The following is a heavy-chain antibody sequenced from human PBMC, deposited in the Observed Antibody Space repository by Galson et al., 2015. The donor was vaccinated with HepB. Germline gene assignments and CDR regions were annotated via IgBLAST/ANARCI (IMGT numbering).Heavy chain of an antibody. Sequence: SVKVSCKASGGTFSSYAISWVRQAPGQGLEWMGGIIPIFGTANYAQKFQGRVTITADESTSTAYMELSSLRSEDTAVYYCARERQAGGAVLGWFDPWGQGTPVTVSS. V-gene: IGHV1-69*13. CDR1: GGTFSSYA. D-gene: IGHD2-8*02. CDR2: IIPIFGTA. J-gene: IGHJ5*02. CDR3: ARERQAGGAVLGWFDP.